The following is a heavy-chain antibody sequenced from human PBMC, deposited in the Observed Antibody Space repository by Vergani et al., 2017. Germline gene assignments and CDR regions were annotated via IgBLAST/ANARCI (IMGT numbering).Heavy chain of an antibody. J-gene: IGHJ5*02. CDR3: ARDLRLLYNRFDP. CDR2: TWYDGNNK. V-gene: IGHV3-33*01. D-gene: IGHD1-14*01. Sequence: QVQLVESGGGVVQPGGSLRLSCAASGFTFNQFGMHWFRQAPGKGLEWVAVTWYDGNNKQYADSVKGRFTISRDNSKSTMYLQMNSLRDEDTGVYYCARDLRLLYNRFDPWGQGTLVTVSS. CDR1: GFTFNQFG.